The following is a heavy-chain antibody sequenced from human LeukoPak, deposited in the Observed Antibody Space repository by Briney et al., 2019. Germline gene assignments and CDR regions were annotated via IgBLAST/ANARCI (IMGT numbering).Heavy chain of an antibody. V-gene: IGHV5-51*01. CDR1: GYSFTSYW. J-gene: IGHJ6*02. Sequence: PGESLKISCKGSGYSFTSYWIGWVRQMPGKGLEWMGIIYPGDSDTRYSPSFQGQVTISADKSISTAYLQWSSLKASDTAMCYCARHTTHYDSSGYYQYGMDVWGQGTTVTVSS. D-gene: IGHD3-22*01. CDR3: ARHTTHYDSSGYYQYGMDV. CDR2: IYPGDSDT.